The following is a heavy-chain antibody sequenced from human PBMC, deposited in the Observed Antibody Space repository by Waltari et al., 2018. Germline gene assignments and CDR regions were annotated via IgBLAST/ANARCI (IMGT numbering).Heavy chain of an antibody. V-gene: IGHV3-30-3*01. CDR2: ISYDGSNK. Sequence: QVQLVESGGGVVQPGRSLRLSCAASGFTFSSYAMQWVRQAPGKGLECVAVISYDGSNKYYADSVKGRFTISRDNSKNTLYLQMNSLRAEDTAVYFCARGGDDGRGYYPRDYWGQGTLVTVSS. CDR3: ARGGDDGRGYYPRDY. J-gene: IGHJ4*02. D-gene: IGHD3-22*01. CDR1: GFTFSSYA.